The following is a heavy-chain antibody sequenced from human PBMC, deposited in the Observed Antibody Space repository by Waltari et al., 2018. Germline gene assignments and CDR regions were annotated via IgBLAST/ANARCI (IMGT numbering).Heavy chain of an antibody. CDR1: GFPFSQAW. Sequence: EVQLVESGGHLVKPGGSLRLSCVASGFPFSQAWMNWVRQVPGKGLGWVGRSKRQTDGGTADYGAPVKGKFTISRDDSKNTLFLQINSLTTEDTGVYYCTTDRYIRGDFWGQGTRVTVSS. D-gene: IGHD3-3*02. J-gene: IGHJ4*02. CDR2: SKRQTDGGTA. CDR3: TTDRYIRGDF. V-gene: IGHV3-15*07.